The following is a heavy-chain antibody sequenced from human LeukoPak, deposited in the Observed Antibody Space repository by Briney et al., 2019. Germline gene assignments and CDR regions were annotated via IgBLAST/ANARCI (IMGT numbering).Heavy chain of an antibody. V-gene: IGHV1-2*02. CDR3: ARRSSGWYYFDY. D-gene: IGHD6-19*01. Sequence: ASVKVSCKASGYTFTSYGISWVRQAPGQGLEWMGWINPNSGGTNYAQKFQGRVTMTRDTSISTAYMELSRLRSDDTAVYYCARRSSGWYYFDYWGQGTLVTVSS. J-gene: IGHJ4*02. CDR2: INPNSGGT. CDR1: GYTFTSYG.